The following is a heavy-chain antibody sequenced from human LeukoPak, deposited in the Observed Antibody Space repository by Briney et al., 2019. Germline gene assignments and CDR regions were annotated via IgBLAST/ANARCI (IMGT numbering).Heavy chain of an antibody. V-gene: IGHV3-23*01. D-gene: IGHD3-22*01. CDR1: GFTFSSYA. CDR2: ISGSGGST. J-gene: IGHJ5*02. Sequence: PGGSLRLSCAASGFTFSSYAMSWVRQAPGKGLEWVSAISGSGGSTYYADSVKGRFTISRDNSKNTLYLQMNSLRAEDTAVYYCAKDRITMIVVGHWFDPWGQGTPVTVSS. CDR3: AKDRITMIVVGHWFDP.